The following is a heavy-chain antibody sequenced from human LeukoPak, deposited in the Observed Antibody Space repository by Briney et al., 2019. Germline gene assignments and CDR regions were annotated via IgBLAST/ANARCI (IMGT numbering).Heavy chain of an antibody. D-gene: IGHD3-22*01. CDR2: ISWNSGSI. Sequence: GGSLRLSCAASGFTFDDYAMHWVRQAPGKGLEWVSGISWNSGSIGYADSVKGRFTISRDNAMNSLYLQMNSLRAEDMASYYCAKDPGDYYDSSGYFDYWGQGTLVTVSS. J-gene: IGHJ4*02. CDR3: AKDPGDYYDSSGYFDY. V-gene: IGHV3-9*03. CDR1: GFTFDDYA.